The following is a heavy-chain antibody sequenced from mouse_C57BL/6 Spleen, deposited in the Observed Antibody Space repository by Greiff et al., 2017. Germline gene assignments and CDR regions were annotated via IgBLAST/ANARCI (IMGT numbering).Heavy chain of an antibody. CDR2: INPNNGGT. CDR1: GYTFTDYN. J-gene: IGHJ4*01. D-gene: IGHD2-12*01. V-gene: IGHV1-22*01. Sequence: EVQLQQSGPELVKPGASVKMSCKASGYTFTDYNMHWVKQSHGKSLEWIGYINPNNGGTSYNQKFKGKATLTVNKSSSTAYMELRSLTSEDSAVYYCARGEASYDGAMDYWGQGTSVTVSS. CDR3: ARGEASYDGAMDY.